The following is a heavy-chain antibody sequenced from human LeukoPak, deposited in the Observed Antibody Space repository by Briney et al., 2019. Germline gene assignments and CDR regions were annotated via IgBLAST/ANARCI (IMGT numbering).Heavy chain of an antibody. J-gene: IGHJ4*02. CDR3: ARGLYSSSWQYYFDY. CDR2: INHSGST. CDR1: GGSFSGYY. Sequence: SETLSLTCAVYGGSFSGYYWSWIRQPPGKGLEWIGDINHSGSTNYNPSLKSRVNISVDTSKNQFSLKLSSVTAADTAVYYCARGLYSSSWQYYFDYWGQGTLVTVSS. V-gene: IGHV4-34*01. D-gene: IGHD6-13*01.